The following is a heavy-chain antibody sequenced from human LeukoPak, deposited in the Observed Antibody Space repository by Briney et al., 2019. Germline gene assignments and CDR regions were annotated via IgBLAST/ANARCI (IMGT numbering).Heavy chain of an antibody. CDR3: ARGRGLSLVSYMDV. Sequence: GGSLRLSCAASGFTFRDYGMLWVRQAPGKGLEWVAAIWYEGTIKYYADSVKGRFTISRDNANTTLSLQMNSLKAEDTAVYYCARGRGLSLVSYMDVWGKGATVTVSS. CDR2: IWYEGTIK. V-gene: IGHV3-33*01. J-gene: IGHJ6*03. D-gene: IGHD5-18*01. CDR1: GFTFRDYG.